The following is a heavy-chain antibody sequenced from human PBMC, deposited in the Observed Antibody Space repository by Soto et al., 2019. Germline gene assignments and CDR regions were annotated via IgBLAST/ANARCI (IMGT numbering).Heavy chain of an antibody. CDR3: ARIGYYDYVWGSYRTGQEYYFDY. J-gene: IGHJ4*02. Sequence: ASVKVSCKASGYTFTGYYMHWVRQAPGQGLEWMGWINPNSGGTNYAQKFQGRVTMTRDTSISTAYMELSRLRSDDTAGYYCARIGYYDYVWGSYRTGQEYYFDYWGQGTLVTGSS. CDR1: GYTFTGYY. CDR2: INPNSGGT. V-gene: IGHV1-2*02. D-gene: IGHD3-16*02.